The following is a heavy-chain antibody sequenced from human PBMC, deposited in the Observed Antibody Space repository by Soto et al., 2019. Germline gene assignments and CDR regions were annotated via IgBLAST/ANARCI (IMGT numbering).Heavy chain of an antibody. CDR2: INHSGST. V-gene: IGHV4-34*01. Sequence: SETLSLTCAVYGGSFSGYYWSWIRQPPGKGLEWIGEINHSGSTNYNPSLKSRVTISVDTSKNQFSLKLSSVTAADTAVYYCARAVWFGELYYYYGMDVWGQGTTVTVSS. D-gene: IGHD3-10*01. CDR3: ARAVWFGELYYYYGMDV. J-gene: IGHJ6*02. CDR1: GGSFSGYY.